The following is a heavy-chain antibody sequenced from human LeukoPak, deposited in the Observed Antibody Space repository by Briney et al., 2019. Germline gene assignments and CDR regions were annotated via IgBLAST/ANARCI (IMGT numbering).Heavy chain of an antibody. V-gene: IGHV1-2*02. D-gene: IGHD3-3*01. CDR3: ARDYYDFWSGTDHYYYGMDV. J-gene: IGHJ6*02. Sequence: RASVKVSCKASGYTFTGYYIHWVRQAPGQGLEWMGCINPNRGDTNYAQKFQGRVSMTRDTSISTDYMELSRLRSDDTAVYYCARDYYDFWSGTDHYYYGMDVWGQGTTVTVSS. CDR2: INPNRGDT. CDR1: GYTFTGYY.